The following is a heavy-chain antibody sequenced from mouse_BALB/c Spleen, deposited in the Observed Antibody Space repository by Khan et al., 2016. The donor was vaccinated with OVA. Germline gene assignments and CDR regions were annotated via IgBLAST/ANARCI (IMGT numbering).Heavy chain of an antibody. V-gene: IGHV1S81*02. D-gene: IGHD1-1*01. J-gene: IGHJ2*01. CDR3: ARIKNIVATYIDY. CDR1: GYTFTSYW. Sequence: QVQLQQSGAELVKAGASVKMSCKASGYTFTSYWMHWVKQRLGQGLEWFAATNPTNGRTYYNEKFKRKATLTVDKSSSTAYMLMRGPTFEDYAVYYCARIKNIVATYIDYWGQGTTLTVSS. CDR2: TNPTNGRT.